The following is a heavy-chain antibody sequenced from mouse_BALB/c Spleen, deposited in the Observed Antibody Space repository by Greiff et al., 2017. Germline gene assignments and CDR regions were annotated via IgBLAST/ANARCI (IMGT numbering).Heavy chain of an antibody. CDR3: TREGYYYGSSAMDY. Sequence: QVQLQQPGAELVKPGASVKLSCKASGYTFTSYYMYWVKQRPGQGLEWIGGINPSNGGTNFNEKFKSKATLTVDKSSSTAYMQLSSLTSEDSAVYYCTREGYYYGSSAMDYWGQGTSVTVSS. CDR2: INPSNGGT. CDR1: GYTFTSYY. V-gene: IGHV1S81*02. D-gene: IGHD1-1*01. J-gene: IGHJ4*01.